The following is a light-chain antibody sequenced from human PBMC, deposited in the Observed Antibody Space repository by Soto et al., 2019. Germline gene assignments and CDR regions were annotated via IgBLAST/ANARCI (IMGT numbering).Light chain of an antibody. V-gene: IGKV1-39*01. CDR1: QSISSY. Sequence: DIQMTQSPSSLSASVGDRVTITCRASQSISSYLNWYQQKPGKAPKLLIYAASSLQSGVPSRFSGSGSGTHFTLTISNLQPEDFATYYCQQSYSTPPMHTFGQGTKLEIK. J-gene: IGKJ2*01. CDR3: QQSYSTPPMHT. CDR2: AAS.